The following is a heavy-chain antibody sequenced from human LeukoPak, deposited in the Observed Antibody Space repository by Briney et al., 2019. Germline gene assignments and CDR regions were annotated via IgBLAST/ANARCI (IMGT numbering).Heavy chain of an antibody. Sequence: GGSLRLSCAASGFTFSSYWMHWVRQAPGKGLEWVAFIRYDGSNKYYADSMKGRFTISRDNSKNTLYVQMNSLRPEDTAVYYCAKDGVPSRWFGRNYFDYWGQGTLVTVSS. CDR2: IRYDGSNK. CDR1: GFTFSSYW. D-gene: IGHD3-10*01. J-gene: IGHJ4*02. V-gene: IGHV3-30*02. CDR3: AKDGVPSRWFGRNYFDY.